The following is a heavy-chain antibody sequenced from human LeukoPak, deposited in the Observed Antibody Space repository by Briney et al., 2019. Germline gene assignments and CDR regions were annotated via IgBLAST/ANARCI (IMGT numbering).Heavy chain of an antibody. CDR1: GDSISSGASS. V-gene: IGHV4-30-4*07. Sequence: SETLSLTCTVSGDSISSGASSWSWIRQPPGRGLEWIGNISDSGSTSYNSSLKRRVTISVDTSSNQFSLKLSSVTAADTAVYYCARDKGSGYSYGNPIDYWGQGTLVTVSS. D-gene: IGHD5-18*01. CDR2: ISDSGST. J-gene: IGHJ4*02. CDR3: ARDKGSGYSYGNPIDY.